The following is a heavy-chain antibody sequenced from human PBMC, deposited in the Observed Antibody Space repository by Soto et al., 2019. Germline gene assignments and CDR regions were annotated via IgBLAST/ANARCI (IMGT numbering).Heavy chain of an antibody. CDR1: GYTFSSYA. V-gene: IGHV1-18*01. D-gene: IGHD7-27*01. CDR3: ARDSPPNYL. Sequence: QVQLVQSGAEVKKPGASVKVSCKASGYTFSSYAISWVRQAPGQGLEWMGWISAYNGNTNYAQKLQXXXTXTTDTPTSTAYMELRSLRSDDTAVYYCARDSPPNYLWGQGTLVTVSS. J-gene: IGHJ5*02. CDR2: ISAYNGNT.